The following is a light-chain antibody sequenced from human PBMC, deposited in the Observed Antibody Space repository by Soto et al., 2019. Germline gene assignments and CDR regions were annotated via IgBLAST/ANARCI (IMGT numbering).Light chain of an antibody. Sequence: IVLTQSPGTLSLSPGERATLSCRDSQSVADNYLAWYQQKHGQAPRLXIYAASRRATGIPDTFSGSGSGTEFTLTITRLEPEDFELYYCQQYGHSPRTFGQGTQVDIK. CDR1: QSVADNY. J-gene: IGKJ1*01. CDR2: AAS. V-gene: IGKV3-20*01. CDR3: QQYGHSPRT.